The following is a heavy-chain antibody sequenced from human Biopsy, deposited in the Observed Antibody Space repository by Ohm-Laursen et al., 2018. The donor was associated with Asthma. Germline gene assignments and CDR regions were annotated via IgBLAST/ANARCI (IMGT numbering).Heavy chain of an antibody. Sequence: SLRLSCSASGFTFSSYGMYWVRQAPGKGLGWVAVISYDGSNKYYADSVKGRFTISRDNSKNTLYLQMNSLRAEDTAVYYCAKDTEGRYDFWSGLSYNYYGMDVWGQGTTVTVSS. CDR1: GFTFSSYG. V-gene: IGHV3-30*18. CDR2: ISYDGSNK. CDR3: AKDTEGRYDFWSGLSYNYYGMDV. J-gene: IGHJ6*02. D-gene: IGHD3-3*01.